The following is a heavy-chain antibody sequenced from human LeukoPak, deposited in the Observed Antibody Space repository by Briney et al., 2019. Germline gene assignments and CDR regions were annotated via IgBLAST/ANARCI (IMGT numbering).Heavy chain of an antibody. CDR2: ISGSGAST. Sequence: GWSLRLSCAASRFTFSTYVMNLVHQAPGKGLEWVSGISGSGASTNYADSVKGRFTISIYKSKNTLYLQMTSLRVDDTAHYFCAKGHYDGGPYYYFDYWGQGTLVTVSS. J-gene: IGHJ4*02. V-gene: IGHV3-23*01. D-gene: IGHD3-22*01. CDR1: RFTFSTYV. CDR3: AKGHYDGGPYYYFDY.